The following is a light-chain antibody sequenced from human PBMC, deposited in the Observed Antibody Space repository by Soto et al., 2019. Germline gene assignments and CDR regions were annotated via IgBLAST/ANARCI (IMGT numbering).Light chain of an antibody. CDR1: RSIDYW. Sequence: DIQMTQSPSTLSASVGDRVTITCRASRSIDYWLAWYQQKPGTAPKLLIYKTSNLKSGVPSRFSGSGSGTEFTLPISSLQPEDFATYYCQQYSGSSTFGQGTNLEI. J-gene: IGKJ2*01. V-gene: IGKV1-5*03. CDR2: KTS. CDR3: QQYSGSST.